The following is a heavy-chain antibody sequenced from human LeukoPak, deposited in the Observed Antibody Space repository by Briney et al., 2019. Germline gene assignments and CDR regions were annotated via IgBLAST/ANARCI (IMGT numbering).Heavy chain of an antibody. D-gene: IGHD3-22*01. Sequence: HSGGSLRLSCAASGFTFSSFAMSWVRQAPGKGLEWVSGISGTGGSTYYADSVEGRFTISRDNSKNTVYMQMNSLRAEDTAVYYCARDLRDSSGYYAYFDYWGQGTLVTVSS. CDR2: ISGTGGST. CDR1: GFTFSSFA. J-gene: IGHJ4*02. CDR3: ARDLRDSSGYYAYFDY. V-gene: IGHV3-23*01.